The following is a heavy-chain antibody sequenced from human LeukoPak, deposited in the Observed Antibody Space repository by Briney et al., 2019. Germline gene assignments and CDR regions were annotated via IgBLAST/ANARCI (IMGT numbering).Heavy chain of an antibody. V-gene: IGHV1-69*08. D-gene: IGHD2-15*01. CDR3: ARDHNPIVVVVAATQPLDY. Sequence: SVKVSCKTSGGTFLSHTFSWVRQAPGKGLEWMGKITPVIETANYAQTLQGRVSIYADKSTTTVYMDLSGLRPDDTAVYYCARDHNPIVVVVAATQPLDYWGQGTLVTVSS. CDR1: GGTFLSHT. CDR2: ITPVIETA. J-gene: IGHJ4*02.